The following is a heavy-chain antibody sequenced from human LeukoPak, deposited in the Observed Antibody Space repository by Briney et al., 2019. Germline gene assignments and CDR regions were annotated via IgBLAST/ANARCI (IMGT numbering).Heavy chain of an antibody. D-gene: IGHD6-19*01. Sequence: ASVKVSCKASGYTFTSYYMHWVRQAPGQGLEWMGIINPSGGSTSYAQKFQGRVTMTRDTSTSTVYMELSSLRSEDTAVYYCARGGIAVAGTSAPEDWYLDLWGRGTLVTVSS. CDR2: INPSGGST. CDR1: GYTFTSYY. J-gene: IGHJ2*01. V-gene: IGHV1-46*01. CDR3: ARGGIAVAGTSAPEDWYLDL.